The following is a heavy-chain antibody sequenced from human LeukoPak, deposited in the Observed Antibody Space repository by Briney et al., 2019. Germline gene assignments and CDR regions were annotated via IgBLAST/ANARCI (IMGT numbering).Heavy chain of an antibody. J-gene: IGHJ4*02. CDR2: IYTSGST. Sequence: PSETQSLTCTVSGGSISSYYWNWIRQPAGKGLEWIGRIYTSGSTNYNPSLKSRVTMSVDTSKSQFSLNLISVTAADTAVYYCARDLTDYYELDYWGQGTLVTVSS. D-gene: IGHD3-22*01. CDR1: GGSISSYY. CDR3: ARDLTDYYELDY. V-gene: IGHV4-4*07.